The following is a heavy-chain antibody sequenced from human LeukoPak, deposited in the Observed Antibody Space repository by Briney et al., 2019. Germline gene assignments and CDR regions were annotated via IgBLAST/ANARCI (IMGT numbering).Heavy chain of an antibody. J-gene: IGHJ4*02. CDR3: ARSGIYYGSGNDY. D-gene: IGHD3-10*01. CDR1: GYTFTSYD. CDR2: MNADTGNT. V-gene: IGHV1-8*01. Sequence: ASVKVSCKASGYTFTSYDIDWVRQATGQGLEWMGWMNADTGNTAYAQKFQGRVTMTRNTSTSTARMELSGLNFEDTAVYYCARSGIYYGSGNDYWGQGTLVTVSS.